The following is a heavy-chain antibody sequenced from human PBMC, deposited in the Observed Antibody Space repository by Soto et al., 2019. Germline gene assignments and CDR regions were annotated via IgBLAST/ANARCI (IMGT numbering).Heavy chain of an antibody. D-gene: IGHD6-19*01. Sequence: QVQLVQSGAEVKRPGSSVKVSCQAYGASFRTYAVTWVRQAPGQGLEWMGGINVPFGTANYAQQFQGRVTITADESTSTAYLDLRNLRSEDAAVYYCAAERITVAGSVYYFDFWGQGTPVTVSS. CDR2: INVPFGTA. J-gene: IGHJ4*02. V-gene: IGHV1-69*01. CDR1: GASFRTYA. CDR3: AAERITVAGSVYYFDF.